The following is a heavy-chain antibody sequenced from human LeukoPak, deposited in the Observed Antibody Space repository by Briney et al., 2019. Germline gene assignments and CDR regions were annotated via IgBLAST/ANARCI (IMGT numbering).Heavy chain of an antibody. CDR2: VYYSGTT. J-gene: IGHJ4*02. V-gene: IGHV4-31*03. CDR3: ARGFSDNSGSY. Sequence: SETLSLTCTVSGGSISSGGYYWSWIRQHPGKGLEWIAYVYYSGTTYYNPSLRSRVTISVDTSKNQFSLKLYSVTAADTAVYYCARGFSDNSGSYWGQGTLVTVSS. D-gene: IGHD3-10*01. CDR1: GGSISSGGYY.